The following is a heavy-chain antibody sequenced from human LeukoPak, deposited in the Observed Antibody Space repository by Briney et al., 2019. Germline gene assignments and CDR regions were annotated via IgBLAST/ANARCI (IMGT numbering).Heavy chain of an antibody. J-gene: IGHJ4*02. CDR2: ISGSGGST. V-gene: IGHV3-23*01. D-gene: IGHD2-2*01. Sequence: PGGSLRLSCAASGFTFSSYAMSWVRQAPGKGLEWVSTISGSGGSTYSADSVKGRFTISRDSSKNTLYLQMNSLRAEDTAVYYCAKDTVVVPVAGDYFDYWGQGTLVTVSS. CDR1: GFTFSSYA. CDR3: AKDTVVVPVAGDYFDY.